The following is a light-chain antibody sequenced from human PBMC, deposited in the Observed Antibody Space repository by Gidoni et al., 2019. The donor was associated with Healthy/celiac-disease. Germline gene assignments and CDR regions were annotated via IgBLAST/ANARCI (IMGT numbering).Light chain of an antibody. CDR1: QSISSY. CDR2: AAS. CDR3: QQSYSTPQT. V-gene: IGKV1-39*01. J-gene: IGKJ1*01. Sequence: DIQMTQSPSSLSASVGDRVTITCRASQSISSYLNLYQQKPGKAPKLLIYAASSLQSGVPSRFSGSGSGTDFTLTISSLQPEDFATYYCQQSYSTPQTFXXXTKVEIK.